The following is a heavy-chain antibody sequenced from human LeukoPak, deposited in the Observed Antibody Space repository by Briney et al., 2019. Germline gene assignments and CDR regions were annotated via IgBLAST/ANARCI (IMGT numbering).Heavy chain of an antibody. CDR1: EFVFSDYY. J-gene: IGHJ4*02. Sequence: GGSLRLSCPASEFVFSDYYMSWIRQAPGKGLEWVSYISDSGSTIYYADSVKGRFTISRDNVKNSLYLQMNGLRAEDTAVYYCAREMGGDYGSGTFFDLWGQGNMVTVSS. V-gene: IGHV3-11*01. CDR3: AREMGGDYGSGTFFDL. CDR2: ISDSGSTI. D-gene: IGHD3-10*01.